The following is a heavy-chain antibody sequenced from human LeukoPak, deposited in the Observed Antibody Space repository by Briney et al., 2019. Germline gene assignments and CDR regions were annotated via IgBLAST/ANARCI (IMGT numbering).Heavy chain of an antibody. D-gene: IGHD3-3*01. CDR2: IYYSGST. J-gene: IGHJ4*02. V-gene: IGHV4-39*01. CDR3: ARGVGAITYFDY. CDR1: GGSISSSSYY. Sequence: PSETLSLTCTVSGGSISSSSYYWGWIRQPPGKGLEWIGSIYYSGSTYYNPSLKSRVTISVDTSKNQFSLKLSSVTAADTALYYCARGVGAITYFDYWGQGTLVTVSS.